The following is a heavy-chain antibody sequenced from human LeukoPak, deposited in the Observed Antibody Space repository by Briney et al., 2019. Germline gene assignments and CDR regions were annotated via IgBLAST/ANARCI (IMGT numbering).Heavy chain of an antibody. CDR2: INTGNDNT. J-gene: IGHJ4*02. V-gene: IGHV1-3*04. Sequence: ASVKVSCKASGYTFTKYAIHWVRQAPGQRLEWMGWINTGNDNTKYSQEFQGRVTITRDTSASTAYMELSSLRSEDTTVYYCARRSGRYYDYWGKEPLVTVPS. CDR1: GYTFTKYA. CDR3: ARRSGRYYDY. D-gene: IGHD1-26*01.